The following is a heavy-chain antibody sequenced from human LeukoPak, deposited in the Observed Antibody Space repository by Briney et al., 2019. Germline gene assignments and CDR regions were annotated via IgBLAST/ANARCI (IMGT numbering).Heavy chain of an antibody. J-gene: IGHJ6*03. CDR3: ARDPLGYCSGGSCYPDYYYYYYMDV. V-gene: IGHV3-33*01. CDR2: IWYDGSNK. CDR1: GFTFSSCG. Sequence: GRSLRLSCAASGFTFSSCGMHWVRQAPGKGLEWVAVIWYDGSNKYYADSVKGRFTISRDNSKNTLYLQMNSLRAEDTAVYYCARDPLGYCSGGSCYPDYYYYYYMDVWGKGTTVTVSS. D-gene: IGHD2-15*01.